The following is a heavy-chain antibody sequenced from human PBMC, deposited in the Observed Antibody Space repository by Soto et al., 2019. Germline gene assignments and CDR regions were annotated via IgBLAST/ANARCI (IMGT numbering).Heavy chain of an antibody. J-gene: IGHJ6*02. CDR1: EYTFTGYY. CDR3: ATGGFLEWLLLEYYGMDV. CDR2: INPNSGGT. Sequence: ASVKVSCKASEYTFTGYYMHWVRQAPGQGLEWMGWINPNSGGTNYAQKFQGRVTMTRDTSISTAYMELSRLRSDDTAVYYCATGGFLEWLLLEYYGMDVWGQGTTVTVSS. D-gene: IGHD3-3*01. V-gene: IGHV1-2*02.